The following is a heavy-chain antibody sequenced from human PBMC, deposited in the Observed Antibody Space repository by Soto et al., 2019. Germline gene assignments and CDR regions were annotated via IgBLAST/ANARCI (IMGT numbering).Heavy chain of an antibody. CDR2: IYPGDSDT. CDR3: ASHTNGWYYFDH. CDR1: RYSFTDYW. V-gene: IGHV5-51*01. D-gene: IGHD6-19*01. Sequence: EVQLVQSGAEVKKPGESLKISCKAFRYSFTDYWIGWVRQMPGKGLEWMGFIYPGDSDTRYSPSFQGQVTISADKSISTAYLQWSSLKASDSAIYFCASHTNGWYYFDHWGQGTVVTVSS. J-gene: IGHJ4*02.